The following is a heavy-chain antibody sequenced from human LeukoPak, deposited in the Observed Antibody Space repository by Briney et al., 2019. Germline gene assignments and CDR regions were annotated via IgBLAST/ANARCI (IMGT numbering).Heavy chain of an antibody. CDR2: IIPIFGTA. CDR1: GGTFSSYA. V-gene: IGHV1-69*01. J-gene: IGHJ6*03. D-gene: IGHD6-13*01. Sequence: GASVNVSCKASGGTFSSYAISWVRQAPGQGLEWMGGIIPIFGTANYAQKFQGRVTITADESTSTAYMELSSLRSEDTAVYYCARGGAAAGTKISYYYYYMDVWGKGTTVTVSS. CDR3: ARGGAAAGTKISYYYYYMDV.